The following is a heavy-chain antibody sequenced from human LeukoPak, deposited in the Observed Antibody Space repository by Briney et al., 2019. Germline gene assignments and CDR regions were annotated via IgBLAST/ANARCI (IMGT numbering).Heavy chain of an antibody. D-gene: IGHD2-15*01. CDR1: GYTFTGYY. CDR2: INPNSGGT. CDR3: ARVRSGGSCYSCWFDP. J-gene: IGHJ5*02. Sequence: ASVKVSCKASGYTFTGYYMHWVRQAPGQGLEWMGWINPNSGGTNYAQKFQGRVTMTRDTSISTAYMELSRLRSDDTTVYYCARVRSGGSCYSCWFDPWGQGTLVTVSS. V-gene: IGHV1-2*02.